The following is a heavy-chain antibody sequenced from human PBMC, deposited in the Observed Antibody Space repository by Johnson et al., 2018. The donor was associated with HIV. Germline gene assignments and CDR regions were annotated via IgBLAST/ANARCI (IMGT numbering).Heavy chain of an antibody. D-gene: IGHD3-10*01. CDR2: IGTAGDT. CDR3: ARQSATGGPFDI. CDR1: GFTFSSYD. Sequence: VQLVESGGGVVQPGRSLRLSCAASGFTFSSYDMRWVRQATGKGLEWVSLIGTAGDTYYAGSVKGRFTISRDNAKNSLYLQMNSLRAEDTAVYYCARQSATGGPFDIWGQGTMVTVSS. J-gene: IGHJ3*02. V-gene: IGHV3-13*01.